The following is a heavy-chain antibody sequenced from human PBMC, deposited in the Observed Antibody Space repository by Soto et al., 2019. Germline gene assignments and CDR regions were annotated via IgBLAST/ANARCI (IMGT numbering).Heavy chain of an antibody. V-gene: IGHV3-7*01. D-gene: IGHD6-25*01. CDR2: INQHETEK. CDR1: GFSFSSYW. Sequence: EVQLVESGGRLVQPGGSLRLSCAASGFSFSSYWMAWVRQAPGKGPEWVANINQHETEKSYVDSVKGRFTISRDNAANLLYLQMDNLSDDYTAIYYCARDPPRRLDYWGQGTLVIVSS. J-gene: IGHJ4*02. CDR3: ARDPPRRLDY.